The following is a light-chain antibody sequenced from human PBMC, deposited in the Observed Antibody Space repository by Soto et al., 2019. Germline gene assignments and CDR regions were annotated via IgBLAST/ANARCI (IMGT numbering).Light chain of an antibody. J-gene: IGLJ2*01. CDR2: DVR. V-gene: IGLV2-14*03. Sequence: QSVLTQPASVSGSPGQSITISCTGTSSDVGGYNYVSWYQQHPGKAPKLMIYDVRNRPSGVSNRFSGSKSDNTASLTISGLQAEDEADYYCSSYTSSSTLHVVFGGGTKVTV. CDR3: SSYTSSSTLHVV. CDR1: SSDVGGYNY.